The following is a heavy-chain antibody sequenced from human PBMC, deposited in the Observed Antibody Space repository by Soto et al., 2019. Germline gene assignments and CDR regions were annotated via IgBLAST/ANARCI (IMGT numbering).Heavy chain of an antibody. D-gene: IGHD2-2*01. CDR1: GFTFSSYG. Sequence: PGGSLRLSCAASGFTFSSYGMHWVRQAPGKGLEWVAVIWYDGSNKYYADSVKGRFTISRDNSKNTLYLQMNSLRAEDTAVYYCARARVAQLRLPHNWFDPWGQGTLVTVSS. CDR3: ARARVAQLRLPHNWFDP. V-gene: IGHV3-33*01. CDR2: IWYDGSNK. J-gene: IGHJ5*02.